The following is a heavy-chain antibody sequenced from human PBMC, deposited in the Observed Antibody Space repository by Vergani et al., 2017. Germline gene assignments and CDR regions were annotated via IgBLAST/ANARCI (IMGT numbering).Heavy chain of an antibody. CDR1: GGSFSTGGQS. D-gene: IGHD3-10*01. CDR2: IYTSGAA. Sequence: QVQLQESCPGLVKPSQTLSLTCTVSGGSFSTGGQSWTWLRQSAGKGLDWIGRIYTSGAANYNPSLRSRAIMSVDASKKQFSLKLNSVTAADTAVYYCGRVADFYCFGSRLLDLCGQGILVTVSS. J-gene: IGHJ5*02. CDR3: GRVADFYCFGSRLLDL. V-gene: IGHV4-61*02.